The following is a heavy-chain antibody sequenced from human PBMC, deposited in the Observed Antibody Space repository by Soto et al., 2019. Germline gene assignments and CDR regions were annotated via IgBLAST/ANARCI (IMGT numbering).Heavy chain of an antibody. CDR1: GGSISGSNW. V-gene: IGHV4-4*02. Sequence: LSLTCAVSGGSISGSNWWSWVRQPPGKGLEWIGEIYHSGSTTYNPSLKSRVTISVDKSKNQFSLKLVSVTAADTAVYYCARLQYYYNSGSSLYYFDYWGQGALVTVSS. J-gene: IGHJ4*02. CDR3: ARLQYYYNSGSSLYYFDY. CDR2: IYHSGST. D-gene: IGHD3-10*01.